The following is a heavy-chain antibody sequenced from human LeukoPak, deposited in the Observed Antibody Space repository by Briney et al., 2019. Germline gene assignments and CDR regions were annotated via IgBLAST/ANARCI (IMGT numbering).Heavy chain of an antibody. CDR1: GYSISSGYN. CDR2: IYHSGST. Sequence: SETLSLTCTVSGYSISSGYNWGWIRQPPGEGLEWIGSIYHSGSTYYNPSLKSRVTISVDTSKNQFSLKLSSVTAADTAVYYCAREEPEYYYYYYYMDVWGKGTTVTISS. J-gene: IGHJ6*03. V-gene: IGHV4-38-2*02. D-gene: IGHD1-14*01. CDR3: AREEPEYYYYYYYMDV.